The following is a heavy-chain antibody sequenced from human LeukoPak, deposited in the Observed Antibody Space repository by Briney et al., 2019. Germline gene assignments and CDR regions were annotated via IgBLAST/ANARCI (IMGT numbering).Heavy chain of an antibody. CDR1: GVTFSSYW. D-gene: IGHD6-13*01. V-gene: IGHV3-74*01. CDR3: AREKSSPGYSSSWYNPGGRTSQRSEIDY. CDR2: IDSDGSST. J-gene: IGHJ4*02. Sequence: GGSLRRSCAASGVTFSSYWTHWVRQAPGKGLVWVSRIDSDGSSTRYADSVKGRFTISRDNTKNTLYLQMNSLRAEDTAVYYCAREKSSPGYSSSWYNPGGRTSQRSEIDYWGQGTLVTVSS.